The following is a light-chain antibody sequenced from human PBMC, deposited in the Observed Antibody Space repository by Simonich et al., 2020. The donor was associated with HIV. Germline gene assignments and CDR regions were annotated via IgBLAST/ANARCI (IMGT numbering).Light chain of an antibody. Sequence: IQMTQSPSSLSASVGDRITITCRASQSISSYLNCYQQKPGKAPKLLIYAASSLQSGVPSRFSGSGSGIDFILTISSLQPEDFATYYCQQSYSTPHTFGQGTKLVIK. CDR1: QSISSY. V-gene: IGKV1-39*01. CDR2: AAS. J-gene: IGKJ2*01. CDR3: QQSYSTPHT.